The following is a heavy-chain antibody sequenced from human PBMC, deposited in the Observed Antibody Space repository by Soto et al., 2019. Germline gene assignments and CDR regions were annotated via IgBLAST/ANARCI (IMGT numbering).Heavy chain of an antibody. CDR1: GFTFSSYA. D-gene: IGHD6-6*01. CDR3: ARSAARGFDYFDY. CDR2: ISYDGSNK. Sequence: GGSLRLSCAASGFTFSSYAMHWVRQAPGKGLEWVAVISYDGSNKYYADSVKGRFTISRDNSKNTLYLQMNSLRAEDTAVYYCARSAARGFDYFDYWGQGTLVTVSS. V-gene: IGHV3-30-3*01. J-gene: IGHJ4*02.